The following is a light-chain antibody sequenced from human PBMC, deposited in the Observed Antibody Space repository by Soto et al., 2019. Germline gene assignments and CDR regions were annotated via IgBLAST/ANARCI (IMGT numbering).Light chain of an antibody. CDR3: AAWDDSLNGHV. CDR2: SNN. Sequence: QSVLTQPPSASGTPGQRVTISCSGSSSNIGSNTVNWYQQLPGTAPKLLIYSNNQPPSGVPDRFSGSKSGTSASLAISGLQSEDEADYYCAAWDDSLNGHVFGGGTKLTVL. J-gene: IGLJ2*01. V-gene: IGLV1-44*01. CDR1: SSNIGSNT.